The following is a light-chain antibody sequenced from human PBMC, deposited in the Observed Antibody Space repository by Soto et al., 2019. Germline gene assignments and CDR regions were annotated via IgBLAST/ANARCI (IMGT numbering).Light chain of an antibody. V-gene: IGLV2-8*01. J-gene: IGLJ1*01. Sequence: QSALTQPPSASGSPGPSVTISCTGTSSDVGGYKYVSWYQQHPGKAPKLMIFEVNKRPSGVPDRFSGSKSGNTASLTVSGLQAEDEADYYCSSYAGINNLGVFGTGTKVTVL. CDR1: SSDVGGYKY. CDR3: SSYAGINNLGV. CDR2: EVN.